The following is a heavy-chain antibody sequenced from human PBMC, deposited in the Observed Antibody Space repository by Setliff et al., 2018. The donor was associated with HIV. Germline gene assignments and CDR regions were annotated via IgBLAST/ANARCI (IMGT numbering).Heavy chain of an antibody. CDR3: VRPSFGIGGGSNFDP. J-gene: IGHJ5*02. CDR2: IYYRGSA. V-gene: IGHV4-59*08. CDR1: GGSITSHY. Sequence: PSETLSLTCTVSGGSITSHYWSWIRQPPGKGLEWIGYIYYRGSANYNPSLNSRVTLSIDTSKSQFSLRLSSVTAADTAVYYCVRPSFGIGGGSNFDPWGQGTLVTVSS. D-gene: IGHD3-3*01.